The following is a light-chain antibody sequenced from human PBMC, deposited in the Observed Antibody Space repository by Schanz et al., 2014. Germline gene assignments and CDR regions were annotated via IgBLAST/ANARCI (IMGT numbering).Light chain of an antibody. CDR1: SSDVGDYNY. V-gene: IGLV2-8*01. Sequence: QSALTQPPSASGSPGQSVTISCTGTSSDVGDYNYVSWYQQHPGKAPKLMIYEVSKRPSGVPDRFSGSKSGNTASQTISGLQAEDEADYYCAAWDDSLNGRNWVFGGGTKLTVL. CDR2: EVS. CDR3: AAWDDSLNGRNWV. J-gene: IGLJ3*02.